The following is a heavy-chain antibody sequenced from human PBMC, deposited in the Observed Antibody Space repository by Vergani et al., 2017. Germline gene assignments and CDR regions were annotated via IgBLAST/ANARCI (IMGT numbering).Heavy chain of an antibody. D-gene: IGHD2-2*02. CDR2: INPNSGGT. CDR3: ARDEFLYCSSTSCYNGGLDY. V-gene: IGHV1-2*02. Sequence: QVQLVQSGAEVKKPGASVKVSCKASGYTFTGYYMHWVRQAPGQGLEWMGWINPNSGGTNYAQKFQGRVTMTRDTSISTAYMELSRLRSDDTAVYYCARDEFLYCSSTSCYNGGLDYWGQGTLVTVSS. CDR1: GYTFTGYY. J-gene: IGHJ4*02.